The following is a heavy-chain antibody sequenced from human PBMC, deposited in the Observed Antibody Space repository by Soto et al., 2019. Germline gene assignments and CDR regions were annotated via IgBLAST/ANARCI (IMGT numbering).Heavy chain of an antibody. D-gene: IGHD5-12*01. V-gene: IGHV3-30*18. Sequence: QVPLVESGGGVVQPGGSLRLSCAASGFTFSSFGIHWVRQAPGKGLEWVAVISYDGIDKNYGDSVKGRFTISRENSKNMVYLQMNSLRAEDTAVYYCAKDLREMATIRPDYWGQGILVTVSS. CDR2: ISYDGIDK. J-gene: IGHJ4*02. CDR3: AKDLREMATIRPDY. CDR1: GFTFSSFG.